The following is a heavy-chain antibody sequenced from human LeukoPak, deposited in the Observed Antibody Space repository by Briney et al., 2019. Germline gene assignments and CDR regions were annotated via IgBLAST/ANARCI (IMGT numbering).Heavy chain of an antibody. CDR1: GFTFSSYA. CDR2: ISYDGSNK. J-gene: IGHJ4*02. Sequence: EGSLRLSCAASGFTFSSYAMHWVRQAPGKGLEWVAVISYDGSNKYYADSVKGRFTISRDNSKNTLYLQMNSLRAEDTAVYYCARDLGDSGTTPLDYWGQGTLVTVSS. D-gene: IGHD1-7*01. V-gene: IGHV3-30-3*01. CDR3: ARDLGDSGTTPLDY.